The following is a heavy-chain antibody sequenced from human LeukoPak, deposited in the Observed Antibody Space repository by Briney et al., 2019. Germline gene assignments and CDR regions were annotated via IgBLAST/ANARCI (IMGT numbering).Heavy chain of an antibody. D-gene: IGHD1-26*01. CDR2: INHSGST. CDR3: ARRPWGY. Sequence: SETLSLTCAVYGGSFSGYYWSWIRQPPGKGLEWIGEINHSGSTNYNPSLKSRVTISVDTSKNQFTLKLSSVTAADTAVYYCARRPWGYWGQGTLVTVSS. J-gene: IGHJ4*02. CDR1: GGSFSGYY. V-gene: IGHV4-34*01.